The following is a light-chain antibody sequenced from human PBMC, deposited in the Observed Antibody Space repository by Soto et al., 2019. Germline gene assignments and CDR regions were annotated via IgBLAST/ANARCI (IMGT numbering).Light chain of an antibody. CDR2: GAS. V-gene: IGKV3-15*01. J-gene: IGKJ1*01. CDR1: QSVSSN. CDR3: QQYNNWPPWP. Sequence: EIVMTQSPATLSVSPGERATLSCRASQSVSSNLAWYQQKPGQAPRLLIYGASTRATGIPARFSGSGSGTEFTLTISSLQSEDFAAYYCQQYNNWPPWPFGQGTKVEIK.